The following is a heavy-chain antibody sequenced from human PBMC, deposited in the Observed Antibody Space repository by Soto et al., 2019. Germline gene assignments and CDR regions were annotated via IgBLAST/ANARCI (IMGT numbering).Heavy chain of an antibody. CDR3: ARGEGYCSGGSCTPPDY. D-gene: IGHD2-15*01. J-gene: IGHJ4*02. CDR1: GGSFSGYY. Sequence: QVQLQQWGAGLLKPSETLSLTCAVYGGSFSGYYWSWIRQPPGKGLGWIGEINHSGSTNYNPSLKSRVPISVDTSKNQFSLKLSSVTAADTAVYYCARGEGYCSGGSCTPPDYWGQGTLVTVSS. V-gene: IGHV4-34*01. CDR2: INHSGST.